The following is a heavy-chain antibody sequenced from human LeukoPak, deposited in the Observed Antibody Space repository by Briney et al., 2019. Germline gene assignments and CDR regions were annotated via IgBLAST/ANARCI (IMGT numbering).Heavy chain of an antibody. J-gene: IGHJ3*02. Sequence: ASEKVSCKASGYTFTSYGISWVRQAPGQGLEWMGWINPYNGNTNYAQKLQGRVTMTTDTSTSTAYMELRSLRSDDTAVYYCARDAYYYDSSGYLGAFDIWGQGTMVTVSS. D-gene: IGHD3-22*01. CDR3: ARDAYYYDSSGYLGAFDI. CDR2: INPYNGNT. CDR1: GYTFTSYG. V-gene: IGHV1-18*01.